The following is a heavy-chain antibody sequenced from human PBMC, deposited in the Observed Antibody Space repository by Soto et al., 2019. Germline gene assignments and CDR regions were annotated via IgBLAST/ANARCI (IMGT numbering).Heavy chain of an antibody. CDR1: GFPFSGYW. CDR3: ARDVENDGNYYIDA. D-gene: IGHD1-1*01. Sequence: EVHLVESGGGLVQPGGSLRLSCAASGFPFSGYWMHWVRQAPGKRLMWVSRMNAGETTINYADSVKGRFTISRDNAENTLYLQMNGLRAEDTAVYYCARDVENDGNYYIDARGTGTTVTVSS. V-gene: IGHV3-74*01. CDR2: MNAGETTI. J-gene: IGHJ6*03.